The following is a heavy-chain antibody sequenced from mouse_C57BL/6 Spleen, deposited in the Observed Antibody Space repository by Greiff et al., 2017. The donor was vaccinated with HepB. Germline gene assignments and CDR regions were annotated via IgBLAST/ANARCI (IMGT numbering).Heavy chain of an antibody. Sequence: EVMLVESGGGLVKPGGSLKLSCAASGFTFSDYGMHWVRQAPEKGLEWVAYISSGSSTIYYADTVKGRFTISRDNAKNTLFLQMTSLMSEDTAMYYCATYSSPYYYAMDYWGQGTSVTVSS. CDR3: ATYSSPYYYAMDY. D-gene: IGHD2-5*01. CDR2: ISSGSSTI. V-gene: IGHV5-17*01. CDR1: GFTFSDYG. J-gene: IGHJ4*01.